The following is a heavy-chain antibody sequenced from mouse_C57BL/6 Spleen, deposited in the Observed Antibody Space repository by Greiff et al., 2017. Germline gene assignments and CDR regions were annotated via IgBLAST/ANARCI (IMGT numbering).Heavy chain of an antibody. J-gene: IGHJ2*01. D-gene: IGHD3-3*01. CDR3: ARSLGAVDY. Sequence: QVQLKQSGAELVKPGASVKISCKASGYAFSSYWMNWVKQRPGKGLELIGQISPGDGDTNSTGKFKGKATLTAEKSTSTAYMQLSSLTSEDSAVYFCARSLGAVDYWGQGTTLTVSS. CDR1: GYAFSSYW. V-gene: IGHV1-80*01. CDR2: ISPGDGDT.